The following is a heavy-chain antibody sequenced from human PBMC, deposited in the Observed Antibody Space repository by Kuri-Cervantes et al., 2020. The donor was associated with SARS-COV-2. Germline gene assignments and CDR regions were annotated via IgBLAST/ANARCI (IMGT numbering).Heavy chain of an antibody. V-gene: IGHV3-23*01. D-gene: IGHD5-24*01. Sequence: GGSLRLSCAASGFTFSSYAMSWVRQAPGKGLEWVSAISGSGGSTYYADSVKGRFTISRDNSKNTLYLQMNSPRAEDTAVYYCAKYKGRVDGYKEGWFDPWGQGTLVTVSS. CDR1: GFTFSSYA. CDR2: ISGSGGST. J-gene: IGHJ5*02. CDR3: AKYKGRVDGYKEGWFDP.